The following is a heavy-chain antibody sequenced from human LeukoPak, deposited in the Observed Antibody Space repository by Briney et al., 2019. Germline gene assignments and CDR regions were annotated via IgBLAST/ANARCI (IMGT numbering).Heavy chain of an antibody. CDR2: IYYSGST. J-gene: IGHJ5*02. Sequence: PSETLSLTCTVSRGSISSHYWTWIRQPPGKELEWIGDIYYSGSTNYYPSLKSRVTISVDTSKNQFSLKLSSVIAADTAVYYCARVMDWNYRFDPWGQRTLDTVSS. CDR3: ARVMDWNYRFDP. V-gene: IGHV4-59*11. D-gene: IGHD1-7*01. CDR1: RGSISSHY.